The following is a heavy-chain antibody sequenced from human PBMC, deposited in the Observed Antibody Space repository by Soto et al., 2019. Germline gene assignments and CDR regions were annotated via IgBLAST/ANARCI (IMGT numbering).Heavy chain of an antibody. J-gene: IGHJ6*02. Sequence: ASVKVSCKASGYTFTGYYMRWVRQAPGQGLEWMGWINPNSGGTNYAQKFQGWVTMTRDTSISTAYMELSRLRSDDTAVYYCARTILRPRILSDGMDVWGQGTTVTVSS. D-gene: IGHD2-15*01. CDR2: INPNSGGT. CDR3: ARTILRPRILSDGMDV. CDR1: GYTFTGYY. V-gene: IGHV1-2*04.